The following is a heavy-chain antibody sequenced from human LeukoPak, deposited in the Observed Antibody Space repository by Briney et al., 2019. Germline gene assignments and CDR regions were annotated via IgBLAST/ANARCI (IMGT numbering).Heavy chain of an antibody. Sequence: ASVKVSCKVSGYTLTELSMHWVRQAPGKGLEWMGGFDPEDGETIYAQKFQGRVTMTRDTSTSTVYMELSSLRSEDTAVYYCAREVTGSYGYFYYYYYGMDVWGQGTTVTVSS. V-gene: IGHV1-24*01. CDR3: AREVTGSYGYFYYYYYGMDV. CDR2: FDPEDGET. D-gene: IGHD5-18*01. CDR1: GYTLTELS. J-gene: IGHJ6*02.